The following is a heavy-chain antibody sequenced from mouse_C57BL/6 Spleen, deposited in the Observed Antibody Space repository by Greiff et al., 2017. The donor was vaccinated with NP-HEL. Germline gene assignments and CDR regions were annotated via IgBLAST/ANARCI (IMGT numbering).Heavy chain of an antibody. CDR1: GFTFSSYG. Sequence: DVMLVESGGDLVKPGGSLKLSCAASGFTFSSYGMSWVRQTPDKRLEWVATISSGGSYTYYPDSVKGRFTISRDNAKNTLYLQMSSLKSEDTAMYYCARRYGSSYGYAMDYWGQGTSVTVSS. CDR3: ARRYGSSYGYAMDY. D-gene: IGHD1-1*01. J-gene: IGHJ4*01. V-gene: IGHV5-6*02. CDR2: ISSGGSYT.